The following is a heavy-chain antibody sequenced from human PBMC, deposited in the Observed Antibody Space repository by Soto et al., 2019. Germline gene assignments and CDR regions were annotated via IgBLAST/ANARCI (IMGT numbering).Heavy chain of an antibody. J-gene: IGHJ6*02. D-gene: IGHD2-21*01. V-gene: IGHV3-74*01. CDR3: ARLSGDHSAFFSYGMDA. CDR2: INSDGTIS. Sequence: HPGGSLRLSCAASGFTFDTYWMNWVRQAPGKGPEWLSGINSDGTISSYADSVKARFTIARDNARNTLSLQMNRLRADDTAVYYCARLSGDHSAFFSYGMDAWGQGTTVTVSS. CDR1: GFTFDTYW.